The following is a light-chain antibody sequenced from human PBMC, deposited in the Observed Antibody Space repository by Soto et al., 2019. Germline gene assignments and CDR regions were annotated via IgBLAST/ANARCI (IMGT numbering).Light chain of an antibody. CDR2: GAS. CDR3: QQYGSSSLT. V-gene: IGKV3-20*01. J-gene: IGKJ4*01. Sequence: EIVLMQSSGTLSFSPGERATLSCKASQSVSSSYLAWYQQNPGQAPRLLIYGASSRATGIPDRFSGSGSGTDFTLTISRLEPEDFAVYYCQQYGSSSLTFGGGTKVDIK. CDR1: QSVSSSY.